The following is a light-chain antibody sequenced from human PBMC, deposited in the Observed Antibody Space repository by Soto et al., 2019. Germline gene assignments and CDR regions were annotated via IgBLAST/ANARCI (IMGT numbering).Light chain of an antibody. CDR2: EVS. J-gene: IGLJ2*01. CDR3: TSYTTISPVV. Sequence: QSALTQPASVSGSPGQSITISCTGTSSDVGGYNYVSWYQQHPGKAPKLMIYEVSNRPSGVSNRFSGSKSGNTASLTISGLQAEDEADYYCTSYTTISPVVFGGGTKLT. V-gene: IGLV2-14*01. CDR1: SSDVGGYNY.